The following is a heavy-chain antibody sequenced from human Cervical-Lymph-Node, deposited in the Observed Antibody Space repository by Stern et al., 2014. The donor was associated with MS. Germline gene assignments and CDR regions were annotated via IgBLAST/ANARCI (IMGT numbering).Heavy chain of an antibody. D-gene: IGHD6-19*01. V-gene: IGHV7-4-1*02. J-gene: IGHJ4*02. CDR3: ARLAYTSAYYGERLHLFDY. Sequence: QVQLMQSGSELKKPGASVKVSCKASGYTFTTYPMNWVRQAPGQGLEWMGWISTDTGNPTYAQGFTGRFVFSLDTSVSTAYLQISSLKADDTAVYYCARLAYTSAYYGERLHLFDYWGQGTLVAVSS. CDR2: ISTDTGNP. CDR1: GYTFTTYP.